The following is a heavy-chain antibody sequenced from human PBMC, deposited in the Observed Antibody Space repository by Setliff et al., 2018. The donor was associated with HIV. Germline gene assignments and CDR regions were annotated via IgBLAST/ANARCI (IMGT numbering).Heavy chain of an antibody. V-gene: IGHV1-3*01. CDR2: INAGNGNT. D-gene: IGHD2-15*01. J-gene: IGHJ4*02. CDR3: ARGPPSRYCSGGSCYSFKGYFDY. CDR1: GYTFTSYA. Sequence: ASVKVSCKASGYTFTSYAMHWVRQAPGQRLEWMGWINAGNGNTKYSQKFQGRVTMTTDTSTSTVYMELSSLRSEDTAVYYCARGPPSRYCSGGSCYSFKGYFDYWGQGTLVTVSS.